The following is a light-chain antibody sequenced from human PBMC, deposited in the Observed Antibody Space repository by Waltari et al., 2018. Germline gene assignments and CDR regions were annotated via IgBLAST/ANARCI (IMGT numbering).Light chain of an antibody. J-gene: IGLJ1*01. V-gene: IGLV3-19*01. Sequence: SSELTQDPAVSVALGQTVRTTCQGASLRRYYARWYQQKPGQAPVLVLSDKNNRPPEIPDRFSGSNSGNTASLTITGAQAEDEADYYCNSRDSSGNPYVFGTGTKVTVL. CDR2: DKN. CDR1: SLRRYY. CDR3: NSRDSSGNPYV.